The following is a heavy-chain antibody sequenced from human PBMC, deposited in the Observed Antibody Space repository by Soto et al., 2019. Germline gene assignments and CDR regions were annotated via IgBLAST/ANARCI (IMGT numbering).Heavy chain of an antibody. CDR3: ARDIVVVVAATSQGSDAFDI. Sequence: ASVKLSCKASGGTLSSYTISWVRQAPRQGLEWMGRIIPILGIANYAQKFQGRVTITADKSTSTAYMELSSLRSEDTAVYYCARDIVVVVAATSQGSDAFDIWGQGTMVTVSS. D-gene: IGHD2-15*01. CDR1: GGTLSSYT. J-gene: IGHJ3*02. CDR2: IIPILGIA. V-gene: IGHV1-69*04.